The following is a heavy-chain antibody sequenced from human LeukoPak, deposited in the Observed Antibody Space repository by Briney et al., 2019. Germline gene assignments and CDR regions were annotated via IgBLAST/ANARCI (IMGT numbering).Heavy chain of an antibody. CDR2: ISAYNGNT. Sequence: ASVKVSCKASGYTFTSYGISWVRQAPGQGLEWMGWISAYNGNTNYAQKLQGRVTMTTDTSTSTAYMELRSLRSDDTAVYYCARDRYYDSSGFKGVWGQGTLVTVSS. V-gene: IGHV1-18*01. J-gene: IGHJ4*02. CDR3: ARDRYYDSSGFKGV. CDR1: GYTFTSYG. D-gene: IGHD3-22*01.